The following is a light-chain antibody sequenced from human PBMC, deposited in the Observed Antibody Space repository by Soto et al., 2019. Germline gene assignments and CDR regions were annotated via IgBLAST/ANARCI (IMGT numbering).Light chain of an antibody. CDR2: AAV. V-gene: IGKV1-9*01. CDR1: QGISQY. CDR3: QQVDYYPYT. J-gene: IGKJ4*01. Sequence: EINLIQFPCRLSVSVGDRVTITCRASQGISQYVAWYQQKPGKAPKLLVYAAVVWQDGVPSRFSGTGSATEFILIIIGLQPEDFATYYCQQVDYYPYTFGGGTKVDIK.